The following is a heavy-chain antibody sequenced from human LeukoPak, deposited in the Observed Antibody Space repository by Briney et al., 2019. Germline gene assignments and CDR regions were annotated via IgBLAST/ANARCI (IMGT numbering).Heavy chain of an antibody. V-gene: IGHV3-23*01. J-gene: IGHJ4*02. D-gene: IGHD3-16*01. Sequence: PGGSLRLSCAASGFSFGGYVMSWVRQAPGKGLEWVSSISGGGGSTYYADSVEGRFTISRDNSKNTLYLQMNSLRAEDTAVYYCAKQGGFSKSYFDYWGQGTLVTVSS. CDR1: GFSFGGYV. CDR3: AKQGGFSKSYFDY. CDR2: ISGGGGST.